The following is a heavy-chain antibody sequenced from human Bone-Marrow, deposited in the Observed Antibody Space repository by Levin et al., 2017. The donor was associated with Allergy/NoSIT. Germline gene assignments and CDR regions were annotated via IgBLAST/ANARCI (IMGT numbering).Heavy chain of an antibody. CDR1: GFTFRKHG. CDR3: ARQALGRTDREDAFDI. V-gene: IGHV3-33*08. CDR2: IWYDARDQ. J-gene: IGHJ3*02. Sequence: GESLKISCAGSGFTFRKHGIHWVRQAPGKGLEWVAMIWYDARDQDYVDSVKGRFTISRDNSKNTVFFQMNSLRAEDTGVYYCARQALGRTDREDAFDIWGQGTMVTVSP. D-gene: IGHD7-27*01.